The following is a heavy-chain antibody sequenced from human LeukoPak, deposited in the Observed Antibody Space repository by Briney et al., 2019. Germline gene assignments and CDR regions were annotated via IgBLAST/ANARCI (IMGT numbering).Heavy chain of an antibody. V-gene: IGHV4-39*01. CDR2: IYYSGTT. CDR3: ARALICDSSASFSSHFDY. CDR1: GGSISSSAYY. J-gene: IGHJ4*02. D-gene: IGHD3-22*01. Sequence: SETLSLTCTVSGGSISSSAYYWGSIRQPPGKGLEWIGSIYYSGTTYYKPSLRSRLPISVDTSKNQFSLKLTSVTAADSAVYHCARALICDSSASFSSHFDYWGQGTLVTVSS.